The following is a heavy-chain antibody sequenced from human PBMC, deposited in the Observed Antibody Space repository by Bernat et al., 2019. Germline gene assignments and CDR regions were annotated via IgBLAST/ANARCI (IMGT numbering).Heavy chain of an antibody. J-gene: IGHJ4*02. D-gene: IGHD7-27*01. CDR1: GFTFSVSW. CDR2: INQDGSEK. Sequence: EVQLVESGGGLVQPGGSPRLSCAASGFTFSVSWMSWVRQAPGKGLEWVANINQDGSEKYYVDSVRGRFTISRDNAKNSLYLQMNSLRADDTAVYYCARSPRTGDVDYWGQGTLVTVSS. CDR3: ARSPRTGDVDY. V-gene: IGHV3-7*03.